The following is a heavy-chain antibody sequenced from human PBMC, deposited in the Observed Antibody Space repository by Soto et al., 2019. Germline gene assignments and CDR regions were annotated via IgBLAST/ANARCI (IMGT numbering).Heavy chain of an antibody. CDR2: IYYSGST. V-gene: IGHV4-59*08. D-gene: IGHD3-10*01. CDR3: ARHLYGSGERFDP. CDR1: GGSISSYY. J-gene: IGHJ5*02. Sequence: QVQLQESGPGLVKPSETLSLTCTVSGGSISSYYWSWIRQPPGKGLEWIGYIYYSGSTNYNPSLKSRVTISVDTSKNQFSLKLSSVTSADTVVYYCARHLYGSGERFDPWGQGTLVTVSS.